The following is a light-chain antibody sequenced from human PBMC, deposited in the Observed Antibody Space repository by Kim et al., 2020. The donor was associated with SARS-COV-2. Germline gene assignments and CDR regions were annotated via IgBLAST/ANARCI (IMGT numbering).Light chain of an antibody. CDR1: QSVRGSY. CDR2: GAS. J-gene: IGKJ5*01. V-gene: IGKV3-20*01. CDR3: QQYGSSPDT. Sequence: SPGERATLSCRASQSVRGSYLAWVQQKPGQAPRLLIYGASRRATGIPDRFSGSGSGTDFTLTISRVEPEDFVMYYCQQYGSSPDTFGQGTRLEIK.